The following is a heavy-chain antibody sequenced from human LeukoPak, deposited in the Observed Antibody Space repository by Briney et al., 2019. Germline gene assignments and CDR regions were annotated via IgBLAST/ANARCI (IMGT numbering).Heavy chain of an antibody. V-gene: IGHV1-2*02. CDR2: INPNRDGT. J-gene: IGHJ4*02. CDR3: ARGNVEAGNDY. Sequence: ASVKVSCKASGYTFTSYGISWVRQAPGQGLEWMGWINPNRDGTNYAQKFQGRVTMTRDTSISVAYMELTSLRSDDTAVYYCARGNVEAGNDYWGQGTLVTVSS. D-gene: IGHD3-10*01. CDR1: GYTFTSYG.